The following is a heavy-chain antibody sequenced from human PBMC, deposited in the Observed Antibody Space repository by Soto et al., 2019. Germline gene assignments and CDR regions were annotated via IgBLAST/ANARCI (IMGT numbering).Heavy chain of an antibody. J-gene: IGHJ6*02. CDR1: GFTFNSYG. CDR2: IWYDGTNK. D-gene: IGHD6-19*01. Sequence: QVQLVESGGGVVQPGRSLRLSCAASGFTFNSYGMQWVRQAPGKGLEWVAIIWYDGTNKYYADSVKGRFTLSRDNSKNTMYLQMNSLRAEDTAVYYCAKNTRSVWLSYAMDVWGQGTTVTVSS. V-gene: IGHV3-33*06. CDR3: AKNTRSVWLSYAMDV.